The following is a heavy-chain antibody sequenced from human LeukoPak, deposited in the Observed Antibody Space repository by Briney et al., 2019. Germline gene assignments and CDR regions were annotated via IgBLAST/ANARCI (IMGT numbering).Heavy chain of an antibody. J-gene: IGHJ3*02. D-gene: IGHD3-3*01. CDR2: IYYSGST. Sequence: SETLSLTCTVSGGSISSSSYFWAWIRQPPGKGLEWIGNIYYSGSTHYNSSLKSRVTISVDTSKNQFSLKLSSVTAADTAVYYCARDRNRSGRFLALGAFDIWGQGTMVTVSS. CDR3: ARDRNRSGRFLALGAFDI. CDR1: GGSISSSSYF. V-gene: IGHV4-39*07.